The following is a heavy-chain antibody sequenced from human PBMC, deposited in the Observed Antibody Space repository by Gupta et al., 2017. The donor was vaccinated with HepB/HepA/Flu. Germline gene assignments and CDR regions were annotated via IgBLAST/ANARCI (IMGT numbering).Heavy chain of an antibody. J-gene: IGHJ4*02. D-gene: IGHD2-21*02. CDR1: GFSLNNARMG. CDR3: ARHEFNTYHDCES. Sequence: VTLKESGPVLVKPTETLTLTCNVSGFSLNNARMGVSWLRQPPGKALEWLAHIFSDIEKGYRPSLKSRLTIAREASKSQVVLIMTDMDPVDTATDFCARHEFNTYHDCESWGPGVLVTVS. V-gene: IGHV2-26*01. CDR2: IFSDIEK.